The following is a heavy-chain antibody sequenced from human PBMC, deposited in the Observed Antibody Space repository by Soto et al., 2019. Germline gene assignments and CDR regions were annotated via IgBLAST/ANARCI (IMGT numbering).Heavy chain of an antibody. Sequence: GSLRLSCAASGLTFSSYGMHWVRQAPGKGLEWVAVISYDGSNKYYADSVKGRFTISRDNSKNTLYLQMNSLRAEDTAVYYCAKDLYSSSWYYYYGMDVWGQGTTVTVSS. D-gene: IGHD6-13*01. CDR1: GLTFSSYG. V-gene: IGHV3-30*18. J-gene: IGHJ6*02. CDR3: AKDLYSSSWYYYYGMDV. CDR2: ISYDGSNK.